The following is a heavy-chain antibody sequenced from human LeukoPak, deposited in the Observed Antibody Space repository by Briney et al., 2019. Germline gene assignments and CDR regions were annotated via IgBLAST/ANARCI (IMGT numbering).Heavy chain of an antibody. V-gene: IGHV3-7*01. J-gene: IGHJ4*02. CDR3: ATDRGWRTSGYYLYYFEY. D-gene: IGHD3-3*01. Sequence: GGSLRLSCAASGFIFTGYFMSWVRPAPGKGLEWVASIKHDGSEKYYVDSVRGRFTISRDNTKNLQYLQMSSLRAEDTAVYYCATDRGWRTSGYYLYYFEYWGQGTLVTFSS. CDR2: IKHDGSEK. CDR1: GFIFTGYF.